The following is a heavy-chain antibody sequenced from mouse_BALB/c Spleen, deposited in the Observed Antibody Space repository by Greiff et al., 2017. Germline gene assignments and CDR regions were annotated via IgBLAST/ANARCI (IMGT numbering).Heavy chain of an antibody. V-gene: IGHV1-69*02. CDR1: GYTFTSYW. J-gene: IGHJ2*01. Sequence: VQLQQPGAELVRPGASVKLSCKASGYTFTSYWINWVKQRPGQGLEWIGNIYPSDSYTNYNQKFKDKATLTVDKSSSTAYMQLSSPTSEDSAVYYCTRGLDYEGIPDYWGQGTTLTVSS. CDR3: TRGLDYEGIPDY. D-gene: IGHD2-4*01. CDR2: IYPSDSYT.